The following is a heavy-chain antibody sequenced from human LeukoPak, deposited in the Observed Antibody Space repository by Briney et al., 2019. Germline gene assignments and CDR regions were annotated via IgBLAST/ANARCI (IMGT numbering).Heavy chain of an antibody. D-gene: IGHD2-15*01. J-gene: IGHJ4*02. CDR2: ISWNSGSR. Sequence: GRSLRLSCAASGFTFDNYAMHWVRQGPGKGLEWVSGISWNSGSRVNVDSVRGRFTISRDNAKNSLYLQMDSLRPEDMALYYCVKDVSLGFCSGGSCSAHFDYWGQGTLVTVSS. CDR1: GFTFDNYA. CDR3: VKDVSLGFCSGGSCSAHFDY. V-gene: IGHV3-9*03.